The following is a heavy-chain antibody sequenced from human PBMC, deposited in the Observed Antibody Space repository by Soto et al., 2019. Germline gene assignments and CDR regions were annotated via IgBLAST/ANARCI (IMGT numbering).Heavy chain of an antibody. CDR2: IYYSGST. J-gene: IGHJ4*02. Sequence: SETLSLTCSVPGGSISSYYWSWIRQPPGKGLEWIGYIYYSGSTYYNPSLKSRVTMSVDTSRNQLSLQLNSVTAADTAVYYCVRQTDDGYCLSPNCPLDYWGQGTLVTVSS. V-gene: IGHV4-59*01. D-gene: IGHD2-15*01. CDR1: GGSISSYY. CDR3: VRQTDDGYCLSPNCPLDY.